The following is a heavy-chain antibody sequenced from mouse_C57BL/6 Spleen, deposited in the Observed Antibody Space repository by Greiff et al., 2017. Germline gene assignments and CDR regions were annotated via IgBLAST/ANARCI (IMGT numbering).Heavy chain of an antibody. J-gene: IGHJ2*01. D-gene: IGHD2-3*01. Sequence: VQLQQPGAELVMPGASVKLSCKASGYTFTSYWMHWVKQRPGQGLEWIGEIDPSDSYTNYNQKFKGKSTLTVDKSSSTAYMQLSSLTSEDSAVYYCARPDGYSYYFDYWGQGTTLTVSS. V-gene: IGHV1-69*01. CDR2: IDPSDSYT. CDR1: GYTFTSYW. CDR3: ARPDGYSYYFDY.